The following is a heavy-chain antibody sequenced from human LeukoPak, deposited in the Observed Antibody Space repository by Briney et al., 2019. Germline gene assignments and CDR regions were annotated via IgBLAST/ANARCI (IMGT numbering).Heavy chain of an antibody. CDR3: ARSPWGSYRWTFDY. Sequence: SETLSLTCTVSGGSISSYYWSWIRQPPGKGLEWIGYIYYSGSTNYNPSLKSRVTISVDTSKNQFSLKLSSVTAADTAVYYCARSPWGSYRWTFDYWGQGTLVTVSS. V-gene: IGHV4-59*12. CDR2: IYYSGST. J-gene: IGHJ4*02. CDR1: GGSISSYY. D-gene: IGHD3-16*02.